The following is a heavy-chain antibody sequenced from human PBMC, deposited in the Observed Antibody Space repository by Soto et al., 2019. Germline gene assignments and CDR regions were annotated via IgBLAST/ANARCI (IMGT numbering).Heavy chain of an antibody. Sequence: QVQLVQSGAEVKKPGSSVKVSCKASGGTFSSYAISWVRQAPGQGLEWMGGIIPIFGTANYAQKFQGRVTITADESTSTAYMELSSLRSEDTAVYYCARCEGVLVPAAIVGMDVWGQGTTVTVSS. CDR1: GGTFSSYA. CDR2: IIPIFGTA. V-gene: IGHV1-69*12. CDR3: ARCEGVLVPAAIVGMDV. J-gene: IGHJ6*02. D-gene: IGHD2-2*02.